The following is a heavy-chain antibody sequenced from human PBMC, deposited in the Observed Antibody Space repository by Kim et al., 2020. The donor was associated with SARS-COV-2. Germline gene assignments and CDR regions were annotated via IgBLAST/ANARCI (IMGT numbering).Heavy chain of an antibody. V-gene: IGHV7-4-1*02. D-gene: IGHD6-13*01. CDR1: GYTFTSYA. Sequence: ASVKVSCKASGYTFTSYAMNWVRQAPGQGLEWMGWINTNTGNPTYAQGFTGRFVFSLDTSVSTAYLQISSLKAEDTAVYYCARDRELSSSWYRSGYYYYYGMDVWGQGTTVTVSS. CDR3: ARDRELSSSWYRSGYYYYYGMDV. J-gene: IGHJ6*02. CDR2: INTNTGNP.